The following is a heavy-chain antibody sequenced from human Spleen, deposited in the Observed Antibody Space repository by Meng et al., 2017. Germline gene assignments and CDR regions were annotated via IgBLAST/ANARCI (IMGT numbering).Heavy chain of an antibody. D-gene: IGHD3-3*01. Sequence: EVQLVECGGGLVKPGGSLRLSCAASGFTFKNAWMSWVRQAPGKGLEWVTQIKSKADGGTTDYGAPVKGRFTISRDDSKNMVFLEMNSLKTEDTAVYHCGDDYWFWGQGTLVTVSS. CDR3: GDDYWF. V-gene: IGHV3-15*01. J-gene: IGHJ4*02. CDR2: IKSKADGGTT. CDR1: GFTFKNAW.